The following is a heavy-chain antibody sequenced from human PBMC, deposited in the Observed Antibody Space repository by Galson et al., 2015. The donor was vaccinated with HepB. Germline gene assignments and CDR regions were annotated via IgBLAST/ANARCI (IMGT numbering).Heavy chain of an antibody. V-gene: IGHV3-11*06. CDR3: ARMGGSSWYGGDY. Sequence: SLRLSCAASGFTFSDYYMSWIRQAPGKGLEWVSYISSSSSYTNYADSVKGRFTISRDNAKNSLYLQMNSLRAEDTAVYYCARMGGSSWYGGDYWGQGTLVTVSS. CDR1: GFTFSDYY. J-gene: IGHJ4*02. CDR2: ISSSSSYT. D-gene: IGHD6-13*01.